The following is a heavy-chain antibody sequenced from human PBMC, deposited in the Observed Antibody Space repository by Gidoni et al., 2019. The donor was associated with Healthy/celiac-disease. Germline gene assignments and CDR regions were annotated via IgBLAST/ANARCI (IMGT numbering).Heavy chain of an antibody. CDR1: GGSTSSNSYF. CDR3: AGGEVLLWFGELQNWFDP. J-gene: IGHJ5*02. D-gene: IGHD3-10*01. Sequence: QLQLQESGPGLVKPSETLSLTCTVSGGSTSSNSYFWGWIRQPPGKGLEWIGSIYYSGSTYYNPSIKSRVTISVDTSKNQFSLKLSSVTAADTAVYYCAGGEVLLWFGELQNWFDPWGQGTLVTVSS. CDR2: IYYSGST. V-gene: IGHV4-39*01.